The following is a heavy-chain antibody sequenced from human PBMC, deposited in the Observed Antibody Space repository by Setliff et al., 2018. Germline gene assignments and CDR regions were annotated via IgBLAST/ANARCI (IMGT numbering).Heavy chain of an antibody. J-gene: IGHJ3*02. CDR1: GYISTNYY. D-gene: IGHD6-19*01. CDR2: INANTGGT. V-gene: IGHV1-2*02. Sequence: GASVKVSCKTSGYISTNYYIHWVRQAPGQGLEWMGWINANTGGTREVQKFQGRVTMTRDTSIDTAYMEVNRLTYDDTAVYYCARVGGYASAWHGIEAFDIWGQGTKVTVSS. CDR3: ARVGGYASAWHGIEAFDI.